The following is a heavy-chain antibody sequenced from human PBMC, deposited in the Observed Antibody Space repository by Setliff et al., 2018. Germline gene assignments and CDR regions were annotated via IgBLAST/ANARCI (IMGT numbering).Heavy chain of an antibody. CDR3: ATGVFFLGYCSSTSCQLDY. J-gene: IGHJ4*02. D-gene: IGHD2-2*01. CDR2: FDPEGGET. V-gene: IGHV1-24*01. Sequence: ASVKVSCKVSGYTLTELSMHWVRQAPGKGLEWMGGFDPEGGETIYAQKFQGRVTMTEDTSTDTAYMELSSLRSEDTAVYYCATGVFFLGYCSSTSCQLDYWGQGTLVTVSS. CDR1: GYTLTELS.